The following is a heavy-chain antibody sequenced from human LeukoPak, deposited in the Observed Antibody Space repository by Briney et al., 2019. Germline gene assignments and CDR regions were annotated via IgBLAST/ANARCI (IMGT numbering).Heavy chain of an antibody. CDR1: GYTFTSYG. CDR2: INPNSGGT. J-gene: IGHJ4*02. D-gene: IGHD4-17*01. Sequence: ASVKVSCKASGYTFTSYGISWVRQAPGQGLEWMGWINPNSGGTNYAQKFQGRVTMTRDTSISTAYMELSRLRSDDTAVYYCARMVDWGDYVFDYWGQGTLVTVSS. CDR3: ARMVDWGDYVFDY. V-gene: IGHV1-2*02.